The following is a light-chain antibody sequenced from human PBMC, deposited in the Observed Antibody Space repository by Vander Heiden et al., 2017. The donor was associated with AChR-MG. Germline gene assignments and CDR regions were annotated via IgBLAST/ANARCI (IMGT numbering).Light chain of an antibody. V-gene: IGKV6-21*01. CDR2: YAS. CDR3: HQTATLPQA. CDR1: QSIGRS. J-gene: IGKJ4*01. Sequence: EVVLTQSPDFKSVTPQEKVTIICRASQSIGRSLHWYQQKPDQSPKLLIKYASQSLSGVPSRFSGSGSGTDFTLTIDSLEAEDAATYYCHQTATLPQAFGGGTKVEIK.